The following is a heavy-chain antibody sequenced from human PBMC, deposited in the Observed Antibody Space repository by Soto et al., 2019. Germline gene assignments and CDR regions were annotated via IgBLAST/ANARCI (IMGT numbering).Heavy chain of an antibody. Sequence: GGSLRLSCAASGFTVSSNYMSWVRQAPGKGLEWVSVIYSGGSTYYADSVKGRFTISRDNSKNTLYLQMNSLRAEDTAVYYCASVYASLSRDAFDIWGQGTMVTVSS. CDR3: ASVYASLSRDAFDI. CDR1: GFTVSSNY. J-gene: IGHJ3*02. V-gene: IGHV3-53*01. D-gene: IGHD2-8*01. CDR2: IYSGGST.